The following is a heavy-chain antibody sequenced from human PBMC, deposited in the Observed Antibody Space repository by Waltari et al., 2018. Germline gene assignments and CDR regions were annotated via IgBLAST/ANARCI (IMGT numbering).Heavy chain of an antibody. J-gene: IGHJ4*02. CDR2: IYWNDDK. Sequence: QITLKESGPTLVKPTQTLTLTCTFSGFSLSTSGVGVGWIRKPPGKAPEWLALIYWNDDKRYSPSLKSRLTITKDTSKNQVVLTMTNMDPVDTATYYCAHTLAETYLDYWGQGTLVTVSS. CDR1: GFSLSTSGVG. D-gene: IGHD6-6*01. CDR3: AHTLAETYLDY. V-gene: IGHV2-5*01.